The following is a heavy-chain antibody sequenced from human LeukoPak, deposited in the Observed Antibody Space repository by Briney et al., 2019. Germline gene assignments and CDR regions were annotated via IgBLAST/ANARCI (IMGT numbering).Heavy chain of an antibody. J-gene: IGHJ4*02. V-gene: IGHV1-46*01. CDR3: AREALRIFGVVTDYDY. CDR2: INPSGGST. Sequence: PVASVKVSCKASGYTFTSYYVHWVRQAPGQGLEWMGIINPSGGSTSYAQKFQGRVTMTRDMSTSTVYMELSSLRSEDTAVYYCAREALRIFGVVTDYDYWGQGTLVTVSS. CDR1: GYTFTSYY. D-gene: IGHD3-3*01.